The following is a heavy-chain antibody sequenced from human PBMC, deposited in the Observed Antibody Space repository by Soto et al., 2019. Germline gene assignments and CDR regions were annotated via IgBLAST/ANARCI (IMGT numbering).Heavy chain of an antibody. J-gene: IGHJ4*02. V-gene: IGHV4-4*07. CDR3: AREGSYSAYNFAHGIQLWSFDF. D-gene: IGHD5-12*01. Sequence: SETLSLTCTVSGGSTNTFYWSWVRQPAGKGLEWIGRIFSSGSTSFNPSLESRVAMSVDTSKNHFSLNLSSVTAADMAVYYCAREGSYSAYNFAHGIQLWSFDFWGQGALVTVSS. CDR1: GGSTNTFY. CDR2: IFSSGST.